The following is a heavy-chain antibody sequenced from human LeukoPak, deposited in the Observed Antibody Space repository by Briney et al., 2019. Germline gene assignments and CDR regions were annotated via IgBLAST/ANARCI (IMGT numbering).Heavy chain of an antibody. V-gene: IGHV4-59*01. Sequence: PSETLSLTCTVSGGSISSYYWSWIRQPPGKGLEWIGYIYYSGSTNYNPSLKSRVTISVDTSKNQFSLKLSSVTPADTAVYYCARSGDFWSGYYIDYWGQGTLVTVSS. CDR2: IYYSGST. D-gene: IGHD3-3*01. CDR3: ARSGDFWSGYYIDY. J-gene: IGHJ4*02. CDR1: GGSISSYY.